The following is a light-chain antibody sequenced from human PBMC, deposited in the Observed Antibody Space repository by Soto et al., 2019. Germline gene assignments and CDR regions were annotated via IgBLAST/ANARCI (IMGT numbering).Light chain of an antibody. CDR3: QQGYSSPFT. CDR2: LAS. Sequence: DIEVTQSPSSLSASVGDRVTITCRASQDVSYHFNWYRQKGGKAPKLLLSLASKLQSGVPPRFSGSGSGTDFSLSINGLQPDDFGTFYCQQGYSSPFTFGPGTRVDV. CDR1: QDVSYH. V-gene: IGKV1-39*01. J-gene: IGKJ3*01.